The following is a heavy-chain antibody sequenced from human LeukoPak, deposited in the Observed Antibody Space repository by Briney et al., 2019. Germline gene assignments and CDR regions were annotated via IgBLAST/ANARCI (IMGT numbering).Heavy chain of an antibody. CDR1: GGSISSGSYY. V-gene: IGHV4-61*02. J-gene: IGHJ4*02. Sequence: SETLSLTCTVSGGSISSGSYYWSWIRQPAGKGLEWIGRIYTSGSTNYNPSLKSRVTISVDTSKNQFSLKLNSVTAADTAVYYCARNEGYSSGWYNYWGQGTLVTVSS. D-gene: IGHD6-19*01. CDR2: IYTSGST. CDR3: ARNEGYSSGWYNY.